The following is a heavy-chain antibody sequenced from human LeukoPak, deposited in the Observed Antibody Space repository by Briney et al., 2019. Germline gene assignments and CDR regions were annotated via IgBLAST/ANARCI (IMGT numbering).Heavy chain of an antibody. J-gene: IGHJ6*03. Sequence: QPGGSLRLSCAASGFTFSSYWMSWVRQAPGKGLEWVANIKQDGSEKYYVDSVKGRFTISRDNAKNSLYLQMNILRAEDTAVYYCARLSGYYDSSGYPKSYYYYYYYMDVWGKGTTVTVSS. D-gene: IGHD3-22*01. CDR3: ARLSGYYDSSGYPKSYYYYYYYMDV. CDR1: GFTFSSYW. V-gene: IGHV3-7*01. CDR2: IKQDGSEK.